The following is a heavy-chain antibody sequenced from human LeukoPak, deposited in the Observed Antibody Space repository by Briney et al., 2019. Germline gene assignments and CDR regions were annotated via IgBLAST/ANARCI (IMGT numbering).Heavy chain of an antibody. CDR2: IKQDGSEK. CDR3: ARDRYVVVPAAHDYYYYMDV. CDR1: GFTFSSYW. J-gene: IGHJ6*03. D-gene: IGHD2-2*01. V-gene: IGHV3-7*01. Sequence: PGGSLRLSCAASGFTFSSYWMSWVRQAPGKGLEWVANIKQDGSEKYYVDSVKGRFTISRDNAKNSLYLQMNSLRAEDTAVYYCARDRYVVVPAAHDYYYYMDVWGKGTTVTVSS.